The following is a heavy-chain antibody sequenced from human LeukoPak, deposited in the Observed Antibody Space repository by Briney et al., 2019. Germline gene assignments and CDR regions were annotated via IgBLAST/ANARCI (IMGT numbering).Heavy chain of an antibody. CDR1: GFTVSSNY. CDR2: IYSGGST. CDR3: ARDAIAAADRFDY. D-gene: IGHD6-13*01. J-gene: IGHJ4*02. Sequence: GGSLRLSCAASGFTVSSNYMSWVRQAPGKGLEWVSVIYSGGSTYYADSVKGRFTISRDNSKNTLYLQMNSLRAEDTAVYYCARDAIAAADRFDYWGQGTLVTVPS. V-gene: IGHV3-53*01.